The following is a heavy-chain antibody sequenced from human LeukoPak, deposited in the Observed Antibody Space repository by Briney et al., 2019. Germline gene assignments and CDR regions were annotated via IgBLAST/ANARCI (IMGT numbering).Heavy chain of an antibody. CDR3: ARLPKQYSSSWYYMDV. CDR1: GGSISSHY. V-gene: IGHV4-38-2*02. Sequence: SETLSLTCTVSGGSISSHYWGWIRQPPGKGLEWIGSIYHSGSTYYNPSLKSRVTISVDTSKNQFSLKLSSVTAADTAVYYCARLPKQYSSSWYYMDVWGKGTTVTVSS. D-gene: IGHD6-13*01. J-gene: IGHJ6*03. CDR2: IYHSGST.